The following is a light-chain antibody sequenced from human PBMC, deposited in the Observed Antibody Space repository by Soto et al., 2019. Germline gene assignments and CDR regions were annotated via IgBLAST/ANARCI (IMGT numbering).Light chain of an antibody. CDR2: AAS. CDR1: QSISSY. J-gene: IGKJ4*01. CDR3: QQSYSTPFSLT. Sequence: DLQMTQSPSSLSASVGDRVTITCRASQSISSYLNWYQQKPGKAPKLLIYAASSLQSGVPSRFSGSGAGTDFTLTISSLQPEDFATYYCQQSYSTPFSLTVGGGTKVEIK. V-gene: IGKV1-39*01.